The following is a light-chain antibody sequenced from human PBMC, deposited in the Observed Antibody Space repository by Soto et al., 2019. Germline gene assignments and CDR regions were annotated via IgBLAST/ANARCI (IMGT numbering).Light chain of an antibody. Sequence: DIKMTQTPSSLSGSVGDRVTITCRASQGISNFLAWYQQKPGKVPKLLIYAAFTLQSGVPSRFSGSGSGTDFTLTISSLQPEDVATYYCQKYNSAPLFGQGTKVEIK. CDR1: QGISNF. CDR3: QKYNSAPL. V-gene: IGKV1-27*01. CDR2: AAF. J-gene: IGKJ1*01.